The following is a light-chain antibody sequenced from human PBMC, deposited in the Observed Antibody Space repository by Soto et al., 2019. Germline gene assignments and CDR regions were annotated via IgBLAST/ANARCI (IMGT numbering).Light chain of an antibody. CDR3: QQVNVYPST. CDR2: AAS. CDR1: QGISSS. Sequence: DIQMTQSPSSLSASVGNRVTITCRATQGISSSLAWYQQKPGKVPKLLIYAASTLQSGVPSRFSGGGSGTDFTLTISSLQPEDFATYYCQQVNVYPSTFGGGTKVDIK. J-gene: IGKJ4*01. V-gene: IGKV1-27*01.